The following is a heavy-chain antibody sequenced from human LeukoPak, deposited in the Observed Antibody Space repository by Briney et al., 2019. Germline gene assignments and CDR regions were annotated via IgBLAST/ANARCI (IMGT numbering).Heavy chain of an antibody. Sequence: SETLSLTRTVSGGSISSSSYYWGWIRQPPGKGLEWIGSIYYSGSTYYNPSLKSRVTISVDTSKNQFSLKLSSVTAADTAVYYCARGTGQEIDYWGQGTLVTVSS. CDR3: ARGTGQEIDY. CDR2: IYYSGST. J-gene: IGHJ4*02. CDR1: GGSISSSSYY. V-gene: IGHV4-39*01. D-gene: IGHD1-1*01.